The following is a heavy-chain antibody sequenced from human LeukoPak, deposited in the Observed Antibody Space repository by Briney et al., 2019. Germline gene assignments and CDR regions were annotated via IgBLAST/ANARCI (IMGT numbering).Heavy chain of an antibody. CDR1: GFTFSSYS. Sequence: GGSLRLSCAASGFTFSSYSMNWVRQAPGKGLEWVSSISSGSTYMYYADSVKGRFTISRDNAQNSVFLQMNSLRAEDTAVYYCARDLGYCTNGVCHTRFDYWGQGTLVAVSS. CDR3: ARDLGYCTNGVCHTRFDY. D-gene: IGHD2-8*01. CDR2: ISSGSTYM. J-gene: IGHJ4*02. V-gene: IGHV3-21*04.